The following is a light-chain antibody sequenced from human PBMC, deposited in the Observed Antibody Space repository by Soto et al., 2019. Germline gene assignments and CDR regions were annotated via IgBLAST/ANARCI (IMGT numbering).Light chain of an antibody. Sequence: QSALTQPASVSGSPGQSIAISCTGTSSDVGGYNYVSWYQHHPGKAPKLIIFEVTNRPSGVSNRFSGSKSGNTASLTISGLQAEDEADYYCTSYPSRSIPYVFGTGTKATVL. CDR1: SSDVGGYNY. CDR3: TSYPSRSIPYV. J-gene: IGLJ1*01. CDR2: EVT. V-gene: IGLV2-14*01.